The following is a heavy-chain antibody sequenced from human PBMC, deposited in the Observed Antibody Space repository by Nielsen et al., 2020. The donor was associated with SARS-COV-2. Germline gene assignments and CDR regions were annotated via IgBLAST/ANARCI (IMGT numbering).Heavy chain of an antibody. Sequence: GESLKISCAASGFTFSSYAMHWVRQAPGKGLEWVAIISYDGSNKYYADSVKGRFTISRDNSKNTLYLQMNSLRAEDTALYYCAKAFADIPDYWGQGTLVTVSS. V-gene: IGHV3-30*18. CDR2: ISYDGSNK. CDR3: AKAFADIPDY. D-gene: IGHD3-9*01. J-gene: IGHJ4*02. CDR1: GFTFSSYA.